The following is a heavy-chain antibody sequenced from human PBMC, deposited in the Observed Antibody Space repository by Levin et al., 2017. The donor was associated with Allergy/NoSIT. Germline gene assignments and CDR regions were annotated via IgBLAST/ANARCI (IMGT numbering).Heavy chain of an antibody. Sequence: GESLKISCAASGFTFSNYWMHRVRQAPGKGLVWVSHINSDGSNTNYADSVKGRFTISRDNAKNTLYLQMNSLRDEDTAVYYCARGGSRSTSCLDNWGQGTLVTVS. CDR1: GFTFSNYW. V-gene: IGHV3-74*01. D-gene: IGHD2-2*01. CDR2: INSDGSNT. CDR3: ARGGSRSTSCLDN. J-gene: IGHJ4*02.